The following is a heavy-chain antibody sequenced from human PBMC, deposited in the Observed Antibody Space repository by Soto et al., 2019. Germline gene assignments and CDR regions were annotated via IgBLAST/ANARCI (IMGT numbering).Heavy chain of an antibody. D-gene: IGHD6-13*01. J-gene: IGHJ6*02. CDR1: GGSISSYY. V-gene: IGHV4-39*01. CDR2: IYYSGST. CDR3: ARPKAAISSSWPTRDYYGMDV. Sequence: SETLSLTCTVSGGSISSYYLGWIRQPPGKGLEWIGSIYYSGSTYYNPSLKSRVTISVDTSKNQFSLKLSSVTAADTAVYYCARPKAAISSSWPTRDYYGMDVWGQGTTVTVSS.